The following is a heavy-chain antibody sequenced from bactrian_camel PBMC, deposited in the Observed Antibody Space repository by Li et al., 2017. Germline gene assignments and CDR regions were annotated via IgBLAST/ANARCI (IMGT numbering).Heavy chain of an antibody. CDR2: IDTDDRKT. V-gene: IGHV3S6*01. Sequence: QLVESGGGLVQPGGSLRLSCAASGFTFSSTWMHWVRQAPGKGLEWVSSIDTDDRKTYYADFVAGRFAISRDNAKNTLYLQMNSLKSGDSALYYCAKALGHRL. J-gene: IGHJ4*01. CDR1: GFTFSSTW.